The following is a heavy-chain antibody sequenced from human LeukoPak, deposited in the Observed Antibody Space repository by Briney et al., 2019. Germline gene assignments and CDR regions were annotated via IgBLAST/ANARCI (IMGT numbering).Heavy chain of an antibody. D-gene: IGHD3-22*01. J-gene: IGHJ4*02. V-gene: IGHV4-34*09. CDR1: GGSFSGYY. Sequence: SETLSLTCAVYGGSFSGYYWSWIRQPPGKGLEWIGYIYYSGSTYYNPSLKSRVTISVDTSKNQFSLKLSSVTAADTAVYYCARDLGSYDSSGYPIYYFDYWGQGTLVTVSS. CDR2: IYYSGST. CDR3: ARDLGSYDSSGYPIYYFDY.